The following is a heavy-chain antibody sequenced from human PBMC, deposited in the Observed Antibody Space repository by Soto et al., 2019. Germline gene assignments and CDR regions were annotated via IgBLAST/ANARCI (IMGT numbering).Heavy chain of an antibody. CDR1: GGSISSKNYY. Sequence: PSETLSLTCSVSGGSISSKNYYWGWIRQPPGKGLEWIWFIYYSGTTYYNPSLKSRVIISVDTSKNQFSLKLSSVTAADTAVYYCARRPSYYYDSSGFDPFDYWGQGTLVTVSS. CDR3: ARRPSYYYDSSGFDPFDY. D-gene: IGHD3-22*01. J-gene: IGHJ4*02. V-gene: IGHV4-39*01. CDR2: IYYSGTT.